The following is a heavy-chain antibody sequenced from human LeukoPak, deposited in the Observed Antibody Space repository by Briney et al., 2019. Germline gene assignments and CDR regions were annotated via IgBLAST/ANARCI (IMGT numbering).Heavy chain of an antibody. V-gene: IGHV3-7*01. CDR2: MNQDGSKK. CDR1: GFSFSDDW. J-gene: IGHJ4*02. D-gene: IGHD2-2*01. Sequence: GGSLRLSCAASGFSFSDDWMCWVRQAPGKGLQWVANMNQDGSKKYYADSLKGRFTISRDNAKNSLYLQMSSLRAEDTAVYYCARDHAYRADYWGQGTLVAVSS. CDR3: ARDHAYRADY.